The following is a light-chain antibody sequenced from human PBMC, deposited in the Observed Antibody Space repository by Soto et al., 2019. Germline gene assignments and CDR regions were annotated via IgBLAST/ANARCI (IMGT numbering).Light chain of an antibody. CDR3: AAWDDRLSGLV. CDR1: SSDVGNSNR. V-gene: IGLV2-14*02. CDR2: EGI. Sequence: QSVLTQPASVSGSPGQSITISCTGTSSDVGNSNRVSWYQHHPGTDPKVMIYEGIKRPSGVSIRFSGSKSGNTASLAISGLRSEDEADYYCAAWDDRLSGLVFGRGTKLTVL. J-gene: IGLJ2*01.